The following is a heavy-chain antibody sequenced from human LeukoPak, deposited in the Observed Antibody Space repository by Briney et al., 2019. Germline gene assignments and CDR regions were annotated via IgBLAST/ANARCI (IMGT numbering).Heavy chain of an antibody. J-gene: IGHJ4*02. D-gene: IGHD2-21*01. Sequence: PGGSLRLSCAASGFIFDDYAMHWVRHAPGKGLEWVSSISWNSGSIGYADSVKGRFTISRDNSKNTLYLQMNSLRVEDTALYYCAKDRAYGQFLWGNDYWGQGTLVTVSS. CDR2: ISWNSGSI. CDR1: GFIFDDYA. CDR3: AKDRAYGQFLWGNDY. V-gene: IGHV3-9*01.